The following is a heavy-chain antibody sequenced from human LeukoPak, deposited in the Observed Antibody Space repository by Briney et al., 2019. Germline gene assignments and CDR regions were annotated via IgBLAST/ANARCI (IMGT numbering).Heavy chain of an antibody. CDR1: GFSFSSYA. CDR3: ARDTIGYCSRISCGGMDV. J-gene: IGHJ6*02. V-gene: IGHV3-53*01. CDR2: IYSGGST. Sequence: HPGGSLRLSCAASGFSFSSYAMTWARQAPGKGLEWVSVIYSGGSTYYADSVKGRFTISRDNSKDTLYLQMNSLRAEDTAVYYCARDTIGYCSRISCGGMDVWGQGTTVTVSS. D-gene: IGHD2-2*01.